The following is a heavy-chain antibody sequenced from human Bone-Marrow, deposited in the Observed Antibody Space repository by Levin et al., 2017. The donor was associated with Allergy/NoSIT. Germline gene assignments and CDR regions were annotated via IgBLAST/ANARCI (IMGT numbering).Heavy chain of an antibody. CDR1: GDSLSGYY. Sequence: SETLSLTCAVYGDSLSGYYWSWIRQPPGKGLEWIGEINHSGSTNYSPSLKSRVTISVDTSETQFTLKVTSVTAADTAVYDCSRARFDIRLDSLSGHKLAGETFIDYWGQGALVTVSS. CDR3: SRARFDIRLDSLSGHKLAGETFIDY. CDR2: INHSGST. J-gene: IGHJ4*02. D-gene: IGHD3-9*01. V-gene: IGHV4-34*01.